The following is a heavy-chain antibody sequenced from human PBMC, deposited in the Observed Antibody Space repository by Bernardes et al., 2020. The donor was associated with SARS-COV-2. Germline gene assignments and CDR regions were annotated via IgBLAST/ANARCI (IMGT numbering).Heavy chain of an antibody. CDR1: GGSISSEGHY. Sequence: SETLSLTCTVSGGSISSEGHYWTWIRQRPGEGLEWIGYIYYSGATYYNPSLKSRVTISVDTSRNQFSLRLTSVTAADTAVYYCARDLIRGLDYDSLWGQGTLVTVSS. D-gene: IGHD3-22*01. J-gene: IGHJ4*02. CDR2: IYYSGAT. V-gene: IGHV4-31*03. CDR3: ARDLIRGLDYDSL.